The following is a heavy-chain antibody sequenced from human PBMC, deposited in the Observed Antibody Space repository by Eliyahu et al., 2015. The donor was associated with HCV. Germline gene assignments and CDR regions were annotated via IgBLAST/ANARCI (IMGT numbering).Heavy chain of an antibody. J-gene: IGHJ6*02. V-gene: IGHV7-4-1*02. D-gene: IGHD2-2*01. CDR3: ASLGYCSSTSCLRGPYYYYGMDV. CDR1: GYTFTSYA. Sequence: QVQLVQSGSELKKPGASVKVSCKASGYTFTSYAMNWVRQAPGQGLEWMGWINTNTGNPTYAQGFTGRFVFSLDTSVSTAYLQISSLKAEDTAVYYCASLGYCSSTSCLRGPYYYYGMDVWSQGTTVTVSS. CDR2: INTNTGNP.